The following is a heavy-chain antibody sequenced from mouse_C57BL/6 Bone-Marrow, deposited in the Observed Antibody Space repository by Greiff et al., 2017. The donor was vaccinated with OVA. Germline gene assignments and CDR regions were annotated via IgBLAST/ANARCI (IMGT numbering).Heavy chain of an antibody. J-gene: IGHJ4*01. CDR3: ARDYYYSNPYAMDY. Sequence: VQLQQPGAELVKPGASVKLSCKASGYTFTSYWMHWVKQRPGQGLEWIGMIHPNSGSTNYNEKFKSKATLTVDKSSSTAYMQLSSLTSEDSAVYYCARDYYYSNPYAMDYWGQGTSVTVSS. D-gene: IGHD2-5*01. V-gene: IGHV1-64*01. CDR1: GYTFTSYW. CDR2: IHPNSGST.